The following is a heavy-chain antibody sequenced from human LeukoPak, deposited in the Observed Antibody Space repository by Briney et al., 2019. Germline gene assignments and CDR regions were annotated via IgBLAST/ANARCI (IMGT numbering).Heavy chain of an antibody. D-gene: IGHD3-3*01. J-gene: IGHJ6*03. V-gene: IGHV4-4*07. CDR1: GGSISSYY. CDR3: ARDQELRFLEWSDYYYYMDV. Sequence: SETLSLTCTVSGGSISSYYWSWIRQPAGKGLEWIGRIYTSVSTNYNPSLKSRVTMSVDTSKNQFSLKLSSVTAADTAVYYCARDQELRFLEWSDYYYYMDVWGKGTTVTVSS. CDR2: IYTSVST.